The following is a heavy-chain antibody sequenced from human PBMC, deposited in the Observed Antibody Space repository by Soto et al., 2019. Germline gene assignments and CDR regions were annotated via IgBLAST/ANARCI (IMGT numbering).Heavy chain of an antibody. J-gene: IGHJ3*02. CDR2: IESKTDGGAI. CDR3: TTPGLYTSSYYSAFHI. D-gene: IGHD6-13*01. V-gene: IGHV3-15*04. CDR1: GFTFSNAW. Sequence: EVQLVESGGGLVKPGGSLRLSCAASGFTFSNAWMTWVRQAPGKGLEWVGRIESKTDGGAIDYAAPLKGRFTMSRDDSKNTLYLQTNSLKTEGTAMYYCTTPGLYTSSYYSAFHIWGQGTMVTISS.